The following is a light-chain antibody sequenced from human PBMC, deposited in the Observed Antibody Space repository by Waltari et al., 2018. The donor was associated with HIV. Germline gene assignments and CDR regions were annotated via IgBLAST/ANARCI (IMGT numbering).Light chain of an antibody. CDR2: GAS. J-gene: IGKJ1*01. Sequence: IVLTQSPGTLSLSQGERATFSCRASQSVSSDLAWYHQRPGQAPMLLIYGASTRATGIPDRFSGSGSGTDFTLTINCLEPEDFAVYYCQHYTSSPPWTFGQGTKVEIK. CDR3: QHYTSSPPWT. V-gene: IGKV3-20*01. CDR1: QSVSSD.